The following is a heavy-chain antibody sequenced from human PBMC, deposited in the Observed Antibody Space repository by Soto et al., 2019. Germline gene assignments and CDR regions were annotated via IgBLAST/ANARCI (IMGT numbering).Heavy chain of an antibody. Sequence: ETLSLTCTVSVGSVTNSSYYWGWIRQSPGKGLEWIGSVYYRGRSYSKSSVKSRVTISVDTSKNRFSLSLNSVTASDTAVYFCVSQRTTVPTQAYYDYWGPGALVTISS. V-gene: IGHV4-39*01. CDR3: VSQRTTVPTQAYYDY. CDR2: VYYRGRS. D-gene: IGHD4-17*01. J-gene: IGHJ4*02. CDR1: VGSVTNSSYY.